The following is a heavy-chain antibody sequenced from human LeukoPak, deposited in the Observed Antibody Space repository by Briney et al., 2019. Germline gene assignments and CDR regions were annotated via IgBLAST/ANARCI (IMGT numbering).Heavy chain of an antibody. CDR2: IYYSGST. D-gene: IGHD4-17*01. Sequence: SETLSLTCTVSGGSISSSSYYWGWLRQPPGKGLEWIVSIYYSGSTYYNPSLKSRVTISVDTSKNQFSLKLSSVTAADTAVYYCARDPAVTNYFDYWGQGTLVTVSS. V-gene: IGHV4-39*07. CDR3: ARDPAVTNYFDY. CDR1: GGSISSSSYY. J-gene: IGHJ4*02.